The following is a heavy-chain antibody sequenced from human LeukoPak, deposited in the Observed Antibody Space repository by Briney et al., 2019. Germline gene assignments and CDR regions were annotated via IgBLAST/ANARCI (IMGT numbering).Heavy chain of an antibody. J-gene: IGHJ6*03. CDR2: ISSSSSYI. CDR1: GFTFSSYS. Sequence: GGSLRLSCAASGFTFSSYSMNWVRQAPGKGLEWVSSISSSSSYIYYADSVKGRFTISRDNAKNSLYLQMNSLRAEDTAVYYCAREAYDYDTSGYYDNYYYHYMDVWGKGTTVTVSS. CDR3: AREAYDYDTSGYYDNYYYHYMDV. D-gene: IGHD3-22*01. V-gene: IGHV3-21*01.